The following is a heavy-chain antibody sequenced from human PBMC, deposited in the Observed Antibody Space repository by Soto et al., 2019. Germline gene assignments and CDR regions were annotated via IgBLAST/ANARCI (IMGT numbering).Heavy chain of an antibody. J-gene: IGHJ4*02. CDR1: GGSISSYY. D-gene: IGHD3-10*01. Sequence: QVQLQESGPGLVKPSEPLSLTCTVSGGSISSYYWSWIRQPPGKGLEWIGYIDYSGSTNYNPSLKSRVTISVDTSKNQFSLKLSSVTAADTAVYYCASWFGELLSGWGQGTLVTFSS. CDR2: IDYSGST. V-gene: IGHV4-59*01. CDR3: ASWFGELLSG.